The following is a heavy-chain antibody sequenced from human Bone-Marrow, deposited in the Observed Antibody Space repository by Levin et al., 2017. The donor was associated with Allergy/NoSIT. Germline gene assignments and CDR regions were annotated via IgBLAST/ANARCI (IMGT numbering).Heavy chain of an antibody. D-gene: IGHD2-15*01. CDR3: AKCRRYCSGGSCYSKTVYYFDY. J-gene: IGHJ4*02. CDR2: ISGSGGST. CDR1: GFTFSSYA. V-gene: IGHV3-23*01. Sequence: GGSLRLSCAASGFTFSSYAMSWVRQAPGKGLEWVSAISGSGGSTYYADSVKGRFTISRDNSKNTLYLQMNSLRAEDTAVYYCAKCRRYCSGGSCYSKTVYYFDYWGQGTLVTVSS.